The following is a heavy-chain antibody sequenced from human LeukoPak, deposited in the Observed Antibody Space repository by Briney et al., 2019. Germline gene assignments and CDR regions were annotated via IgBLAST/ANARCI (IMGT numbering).Heavy chain of an antibody. Sequence: GGSLRLSCAASGFTFSTFAMIWVRQPPGKGLEWVSSIFPSGGEIHYADSVRGRFTISRDNSKSTLSLQMNSLRAEDTAIYYCATCRQVLLPFESWGQGTLVTVSS. V-gene: IGHV3-23*01. CDR1: GFTFSTFA. J-gene: IGHJ4*02. CDR2: IFPSGGEI. CDR3: ATCRQVLLPFES. D-gene: IGHD2-8*02.